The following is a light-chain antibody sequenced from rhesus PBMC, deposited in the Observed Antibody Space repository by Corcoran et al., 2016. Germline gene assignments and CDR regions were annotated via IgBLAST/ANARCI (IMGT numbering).Light chain of an antibody. V-gene: IGKV1-28*03. CDR1: QGISSY. CDR2: DAS. Sequence: DIQMTQSPSSLSASVGDTVTITCRASQGISSYLNWFQQKPGKAPKLLIYDASSLESGFPSRFSGSGSGTDFTLTISSLQPEDFAAYYCLQHNSYPFSFGQGTKVEIK. J-gene: IGKJ2*01. CDR3: LQHNSYPFS.